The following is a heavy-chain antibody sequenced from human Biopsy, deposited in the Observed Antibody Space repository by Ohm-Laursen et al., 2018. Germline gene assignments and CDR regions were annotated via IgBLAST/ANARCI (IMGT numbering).Heavy chain of an antibody. CDR2: INPDSGVT. J-gene: IGHJ4*02. Sequence: GASVNVSCKASGYTFSGHYMHWVRQAPGHGLEWMGWINPDSGVTNYAQKFQGRVTMTRDTSISTAYMELSRLGSDDTAVYYCARDKYRSWNYFDNWGQGSLVTVSS. CDR1: GYTFSGHY. CDR3: ARDKYRSWNYFDN. V-gene: IGHV1-2*02. D-gene: IGHD6-19*01.